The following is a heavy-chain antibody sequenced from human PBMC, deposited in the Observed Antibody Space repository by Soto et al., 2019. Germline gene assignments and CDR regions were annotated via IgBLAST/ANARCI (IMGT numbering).Heavy chain of an antibody. J-gene: IGHJ5*02. D-gene: IGHD3-22*01. CDR3: ARDLSGNYYDSSGSPGGWFDP. V-gene: IGHV1-2*04. CDR2: INPNSGGT. Sequence: ASVKVSCKASGYTFTGYYMHWVRQAPGQGLEWMGWINPNSGGTNYAQKFQGWVTMTRDTSISTAYMELSRLRSDDTAVYYCARDLSGNYYDSSGSPGGWFDPWGQETRVT. CDR1: GYTFTGYY.